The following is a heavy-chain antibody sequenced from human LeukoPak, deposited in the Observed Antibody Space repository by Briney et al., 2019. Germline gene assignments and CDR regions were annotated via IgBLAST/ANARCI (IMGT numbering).Heavy chain of an antibody. Sequence: ASVKVSCKASGGTFSSYAISWVRQAPGQGLEWMGGIIPIFGTANYAQKFQGRVTITTDEPTSTAYMELSSLRSEDTAVYYCARVSYSSSTDYYYMDVWGKGTTVTVSS. V-gene: IGHV1-69*05. J-gene: IGHJ6*03. CDR2: IIPIFGTA. D-gene: IGHD6-6*01. CDR3: ARVSYSSSTDYYYMDV. CDR1: GGTFSSYA.